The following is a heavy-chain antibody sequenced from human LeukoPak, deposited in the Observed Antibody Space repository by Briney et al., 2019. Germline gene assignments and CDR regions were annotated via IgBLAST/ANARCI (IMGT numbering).Heavy chain of an antibody. Sequence: SGTLSLTCAVSGGSISSSNWWSWVRQPPGKGLEWIGEIYHSGSTNYNPSLKSRVTISVDTSKNQFSLKLRSVTAADTAVYYCARARGEVTIDYWGQGTLVTVSS. V-gene: IGHV4-4*02. CDR1: GGSISSSNW. D-gene: IGHD3-10*01. CDR3: ARARGEVTIDY. J-gene: IGHJ4*02. CDR2: IYHSGST.